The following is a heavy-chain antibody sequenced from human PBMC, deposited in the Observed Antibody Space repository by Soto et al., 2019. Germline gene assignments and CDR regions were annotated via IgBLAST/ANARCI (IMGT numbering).Heavy chain of an antibody. CDR3: ARGPSGDKVEY. Sequence: QVQLQESGPGLVEPSQTLSLTCTVSGDSISNGYYTWSWIRQPPGKDLEWIGHIYNSVNTYSNPSLKSRVTISADTSKNQFSLMLSSVTAADTAVYYCARGPSGDKVEYWGQGTLVTVSS. V-gene: IGHV4-30-4*01. CDR1: GDSISNGYYT. D-gene: IGHD3-10*01. J-gene: IGHJ4*02. CDR2: IYNSVNT.